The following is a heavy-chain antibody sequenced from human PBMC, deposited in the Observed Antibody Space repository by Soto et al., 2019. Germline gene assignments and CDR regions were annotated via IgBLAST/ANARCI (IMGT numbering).Heavy chain of an antibody. V-gene: IGHV3-33*01. Sequence: RGSLRLSCAASGFTFSSFGMHWVRQAPGKGLEWVAVIWYDGNNKYYADSVKGRFTISRDNSKNTLYLQMNSLRAEDTAVFYCARLGSGWSVDYWGQGTLVTVSS. CDR3: ARLGSGWSVDY. J-gene: IGHJ4*02. D-gene: IGHD6-19*01. CDR2: IWYDGNNK. CDR1: GFTFSSFG.